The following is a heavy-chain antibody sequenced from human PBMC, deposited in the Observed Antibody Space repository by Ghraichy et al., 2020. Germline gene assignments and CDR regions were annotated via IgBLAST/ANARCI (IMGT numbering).Heavy chain of an antibody. D-gene: IGHD2-21*01. J-gene: IGHJ4*02. CDR2: IYYDGSNK. CDR1: GFTFSNYG. CDR3: ARQLWTASPQHIDY. Sequence: GESLNISCVASGFTFSNYGMHWVRQAPGKGLEWVAIIYYDGSNKYYADSVKGRFTISRDNSKNTLYLQVNSLRAGDTAMYYCARQLWTASPQHIDYWGLGTLVTVSS. V-gene: IGHV3-33*01.